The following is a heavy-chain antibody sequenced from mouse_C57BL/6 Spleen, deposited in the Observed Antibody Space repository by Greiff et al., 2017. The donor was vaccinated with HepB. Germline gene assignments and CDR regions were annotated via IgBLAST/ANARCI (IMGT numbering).Heavy chain of an antibody. V-gene: IGHV1-82*01. CDR3: AREDYTFAY. J-gene: IGHJ3*01. Sequence: VQVVESGPELVKPGASVKISCKASGYAFSSSWMNWVKQRPGKGLEWIGRIYPGDGDTNYNGKFKGKATLTADKSSSTAYLQRSSLTSEDSAVYFCAREDYTFAYWGQGTLVTVSA. CDR1: GYAFSSSW. CDR2: IYPGDGDT. D-gene: IGHD2-4*01.